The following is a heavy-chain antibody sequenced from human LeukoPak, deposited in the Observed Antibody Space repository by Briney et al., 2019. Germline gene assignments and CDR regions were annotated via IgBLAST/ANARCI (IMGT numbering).Heavy chain of an antibody. J-gene: IGHJ4*02. D-gene: IGHD3-10*01. CDR1: GFTFSSHA. CDR3: AKGAGSGSYYGLFDY. Sequence: GGSLRLSCAASGFTFSSHAMSWVRQAPGKGLEWVSAISGSGGSTYYADSVKGRFTISRDNSKNTLYLQMNSLRAEDTAVYYCAKGAGSGSYYGLFDYWGQGTLVTVSS. CDR2: ISGSGGST. V-gene: IGHV3-23*01.